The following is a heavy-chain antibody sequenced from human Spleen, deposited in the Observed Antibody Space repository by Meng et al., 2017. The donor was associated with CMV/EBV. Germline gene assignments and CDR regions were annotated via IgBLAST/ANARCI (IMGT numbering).Heavy chain of an antibody. CDR2: ISSDGINE. CDR3: ARPTYIYGSPHYYDAYPYFFDC. Sequence: GESLKISCAASGFTFSSYWMHWVRQAPGKGLVWVASISSDGINEYYTDSVKGRFTISRDNSKNTLYLQMSSLRAEDTAVYYCARPTYIYGSPHYYDAYPYFFDCWGQGTLVTVSS. D-gene: IGHD5-18*01. J-gene: IGHJ4*02. V-gene: IGHV3-30-3*01. CDR1: GFTFSSYW.